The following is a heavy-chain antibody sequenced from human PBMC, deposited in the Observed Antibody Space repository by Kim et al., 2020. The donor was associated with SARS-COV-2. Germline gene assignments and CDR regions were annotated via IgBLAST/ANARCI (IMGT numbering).Heavy chain of an antibody. Sequence: GGSLRLSCAASGFTVSSNYMSWVRQAPGKGLEWVSVIYSGGSTYYADSVKGRFTISRDNSKNTLYLQMNSLRAEDTAVYYCATARDMSITMVRGEGYGMDVWGQGTTVTVSS. D-gene: IGHD3-10*01. CDR1: GFTVSSNY. V-gene: IGHV3-66*01. J-gene: IGHJ6*02. CDR2: IYSGGST. CDR3: ATARDMSITMVRGEGYGMDV.